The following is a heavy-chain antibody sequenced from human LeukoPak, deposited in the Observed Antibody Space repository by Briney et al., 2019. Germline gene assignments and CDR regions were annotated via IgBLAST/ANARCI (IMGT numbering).Heavy chain of an antibody. Sequence: ASVKVSCKASGYTFASYGISWVRQAPGQGLEWMGWISVYNSNTNYAQKLQGRVTMTTDTSTSTAYMELRSLRSDDTAVYYCARPSYSSSWYGGDDYWGQGTLVTVSS. CDR2: ISVYNSNT. CDR1: GYTFASYG. J-gene: IGHJ4*02. V-gene: IGHV1-18*01. CDR3: ARPSYSSSWYGGDDY. D-gene: IGHD6-13*01.